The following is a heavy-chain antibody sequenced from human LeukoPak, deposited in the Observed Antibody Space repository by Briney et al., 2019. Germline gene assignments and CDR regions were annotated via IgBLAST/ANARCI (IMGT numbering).Heavy chain of an antibody. V-gene: IGHV3-53*01. D-gene: IGHD3-10*01. CDR3: ARVPPGSYDYYFDY. CDR2: IYSGGST. J-gene: IGHJ4*02. Sequence: GGSLRLSCAASGFTFSDYSLSWVRQAPGKGLEWVSVIYSGGSTYYADSVKGRFTISRDNSKNTLYFQMDSLRAEDTAVYYCARVPPGSYDYYFDYWGQGTLVTVSS. CDR1: GFTFSDYS.